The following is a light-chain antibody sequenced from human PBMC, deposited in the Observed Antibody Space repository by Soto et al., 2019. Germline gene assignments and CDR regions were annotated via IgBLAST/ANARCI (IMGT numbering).Light chain of an antibody. V-gene: IGKV1-39*01. CDR3: QQSYSTPRT. Sequence: DIQMTQSPSSLSAYVGDRVTITCRASQSVDRYLNWYQQKPEKAPKLLIFGASSLQTEVPSRFSGSGSGRDFTLTISSLQPEDFATYYCQQSYSTPRTFGQGTKVEIK. CDR1: QSVDRY. CDR2: GAS. J-gene: IGKJ1*01.